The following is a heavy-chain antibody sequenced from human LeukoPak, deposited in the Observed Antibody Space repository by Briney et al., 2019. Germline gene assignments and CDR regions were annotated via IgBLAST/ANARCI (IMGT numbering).Heavy chain of an antibody. CDR1: GFTFSSYG. CDR2: IWYDGSNK. Sequence: GGSLRLSCAASGFTFSSYGMHWVRQAPGKGLEWVADIWYDGSNKYYADSVKGRFTISRDNVKNTLYLQMKRLGGEGTDVYYCARDWGDSGGYYYFDYWGQGTLVTVSS. D-gene: IGHD3-22*01. CDR3: ARDWGDSGGYYYFDY. J-gene: IGHJ4*02. V-gene: IGHV3-33*01.